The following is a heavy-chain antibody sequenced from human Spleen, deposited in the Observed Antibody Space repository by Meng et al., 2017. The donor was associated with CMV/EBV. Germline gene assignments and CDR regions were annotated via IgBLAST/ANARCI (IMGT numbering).Heavy chain of an antibody. V-gene: IGHV1-18*01. J-gene: IGHJ4*02. CDR2: IFPYHGNT. Sequence: ASVKVSCKASGYSFTGYGVSWVRQAPGQGLEWMGWIFPYHGNTNYVEKFRDRVTMTTDTSTSTAYMEVRSLRVDDTAVYFCARMFSGWPPDYWGQGTLVTV. D-gene: IGHD6-19*01. CDR3: ARMFSGWPPDY. CDR1: GYSFTGYG.